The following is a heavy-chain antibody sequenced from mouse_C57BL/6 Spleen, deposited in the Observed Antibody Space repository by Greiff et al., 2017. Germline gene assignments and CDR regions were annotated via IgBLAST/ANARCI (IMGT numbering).Heavy chain of an antibody. CDR1: GFTFSSYG. CDR2: ISSGGSYT. Sequence: EVKVVESGGDLVKPGGSLKLSCAASGFTFSSYGMSWVRQTPDKRLEWVATISSGGSYTYYPDSVKGRFTISRDNAKNTLYLQMSSLKAEDTAVYYCARLYYGSSYGYFDVWGTGTTVTGST. V-gene: IGHV5-6*01. D-gene: IGHD1-1*01. CDR3: ARLYYGSSYGYFDV. J-gene: IGHJ1*03.